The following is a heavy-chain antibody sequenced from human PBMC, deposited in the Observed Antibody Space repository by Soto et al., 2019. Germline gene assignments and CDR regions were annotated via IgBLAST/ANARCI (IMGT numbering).Heavy chain of an antibody. CDR1: GDSVSRTSVA. CDR2: TDYRSKWNS. Sequence: QVQLHQSGPGLVKPSQTLSLTCAISGDSVSRTSVAWNWIRQSPSRGRKWLGRTDYRSKWNSDYAVSVRGRITINPETSRSQVSLQLNSVTTEDTAVYYCVRGQFSAFDCWGQGTLVTVSS. V-gene: IGHV6-1*01. CDR3: VRGQFSAFDC. J-gene: IGHJ4*02.